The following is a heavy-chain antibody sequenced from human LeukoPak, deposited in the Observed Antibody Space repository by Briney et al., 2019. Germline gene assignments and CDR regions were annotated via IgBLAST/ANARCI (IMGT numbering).Heavy chain of an antibody. CDR3: ARHAGQTLWYFYGMDV. CDR2: IDPNDSDT. Sequence: GESLQLSCKASGYTFKRYWIAWVRQLPGKGLEWMGIIDPNDSDTRYSPSFEGQVTISADESSNTVFLQWSRLRASDTATYYCARHAGQTLWYFYGMDVWGQGTSVIVS. CDR1: GYTFKRYW. D-gene: IGHD2-21*01. V-gene: IGHV5-51*01. J-gene: IGHJ6*02.